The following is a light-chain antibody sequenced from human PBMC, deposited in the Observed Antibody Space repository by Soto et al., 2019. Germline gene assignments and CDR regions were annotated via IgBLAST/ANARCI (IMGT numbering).Light chain of an antibody. Sequence: QSAVTQPPSASGSPGLSVTMSCTGTSSDVGGYNFVAWYQQHPGKAPKLMISEVSKRPSGVPDRFSGSKSGNTASLTVSGLQAEDEAEYYCSSYAGSNIFVFGTGTKVTVL. CDR1: SSDVGGYNF. CDR2: EVS. J-gene: IGLJ1*01. V-gene: IGLV2-8*01. CDR3: SSYAGSNIFV.